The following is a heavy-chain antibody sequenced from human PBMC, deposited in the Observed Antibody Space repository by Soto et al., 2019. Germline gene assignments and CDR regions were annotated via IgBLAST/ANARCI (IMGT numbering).Heavy chain of an antibody. Sequence: SETLSLTCTVSGGSISSYYWIWIRQPPGKGLEWIGYVHDSWGSHYNPSLKSRVTISVDTSKNQFSLKLSSVTAADTAVYYCARRWGDYFDYWGQGTLVTVSS. CDR3: ARRWGDYFDY. CDR1: GGSISSYY. D-gene: IGHD3-16*01. CDR2: VHDSWGS. J-gene: IGHJ4*02. V-gene: IGHV4-59*08.